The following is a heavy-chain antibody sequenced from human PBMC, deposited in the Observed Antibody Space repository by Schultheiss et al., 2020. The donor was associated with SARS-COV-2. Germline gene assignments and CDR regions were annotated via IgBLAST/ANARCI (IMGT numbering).Heavy chain of an antibody. Sequence: SQTLSLTCAISGDSVSSNSAAWNWIRQSPSRGLEWLGRTYYRSKWYNDYAVSVKSRIIINPDTSKNQFSLQLTAVYYCARRRPAHYGSGRTYGMDVWGQGTTVTVSS. V-gene: IGHV6-1*01. D-gene: IGHD3-10*01. CDR1: GDSVSSNSAA. CDR2: TYYRSKWYN. CDR3: YGSGRTYGMDV. J-gene: IGHJ6*02.